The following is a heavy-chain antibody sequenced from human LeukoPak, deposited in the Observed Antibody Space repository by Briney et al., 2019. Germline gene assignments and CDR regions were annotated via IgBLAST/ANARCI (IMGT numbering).Heavy chain of an antibody. J-gene: IGHJ4*02. Sequence: SETLSLTCTVSGGSISSGSYYWTWMRQPAGKGLEWIGRIYTSGTTNYNPSLKSRVTISVDTPKNQFSLKLSSVTAADTAVYYCAREFHYWGQGTLVTVSS. CDR3: AREFHY. CDR1: GGSISSGSYY. D-gene: IGHD2-21*01. V-gene: IGHV4-61*02. CDR2: IYTSGTT.